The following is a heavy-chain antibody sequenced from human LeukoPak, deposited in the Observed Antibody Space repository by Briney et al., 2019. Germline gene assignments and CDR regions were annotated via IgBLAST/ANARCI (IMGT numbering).Heavy chain of an antibody. J-gene: IGHJ4*02. CDR2: ISYDGSNK. V-gene: IGHV3-30-3*01. Sequence: GGSLRLSCAASGFTFSSYAMHWVRQAPGKGLEWVAVISYDGSNKYYADSVKGRFTISRDNSKNTLYLQMNSLRAEDTAVYYCARDVSSPYYDFWSGYSEIDYWGQGTLVTVSS. CDR1: GFTFSSYA. D-gene: IGHD3-3*01. CDR3: ARDVSSPYYDFWSGYSEIDY.